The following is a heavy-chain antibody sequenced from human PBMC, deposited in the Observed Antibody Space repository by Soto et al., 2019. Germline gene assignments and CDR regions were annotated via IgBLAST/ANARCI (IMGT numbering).Heavy chain of an antibody. CDR1: GFTSSSYA. Sequence: GGSLRLSCAASGFTSSSYAMSWVRQAPGKGLEWVSAISGSGGSTYYADSVKGRFTISRDNSRNTPYLQMNSLRAEDTAVYYCASTIFGVDLFGFDIWGQGTMVTVSS. V-gene: IGHV3-23*01. CDR3: ASTIFGVDLFGFDI. D-gene: IGHD3-3*01. J-gene: IGHJ3*02. CDR2: ISGSGGST.